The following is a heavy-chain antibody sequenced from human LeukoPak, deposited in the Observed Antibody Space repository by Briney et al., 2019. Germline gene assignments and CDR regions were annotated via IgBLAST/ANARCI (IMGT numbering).Heavy chain of an antibody. CDR3: ARVEMATIADFDY. J-gene: IGHJ4*02. V-gene: IGHV1-69*05. Sequence: GASVKVSCKASGGTFSSYAISWVRQAPGQGLEWMGGIIPIFGTANYAQKFQGRVTMTRDTSTSTVYMELSSLRSEDTAVYYCARVEMATIADFDYWGQGTLVTVSS. D-gene: IGHD5-24*01. CDR1: GGTFSSYA. CDR2: IIPIFGTA.